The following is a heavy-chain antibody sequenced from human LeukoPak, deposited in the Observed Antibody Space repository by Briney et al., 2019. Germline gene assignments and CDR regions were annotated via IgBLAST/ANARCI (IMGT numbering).Heavy chain of an antibody. Sequence: PGGSLRLSCAASGFTFSSYGMHWVRQAPGKGLEWVAVISYDGSNKYYADSVKGRFTISRDNSKNTLYLQMSSLKTEDTAVYYCTTDPGMVTIFGVVIITYYWGQGTLVTVSS. CDR2: ISYDGSNK. CDR3: TTDPGMVTIFGVVIITYY. V-gene: IGHV3-30*03. CDR1: GFTFSSYG. D-gene: IGHD3-3*01. J-gene: IGHJ4*02.